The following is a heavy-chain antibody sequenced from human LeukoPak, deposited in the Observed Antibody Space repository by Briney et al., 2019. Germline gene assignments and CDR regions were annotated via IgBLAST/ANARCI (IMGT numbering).Heavy chain of an antibody. V-gene: IGHV3-7*03. Sequence: GSLRLSCVASGFTFGKYWMSWVRQAPGKGLEWVANIKLDGSEKNYVGSVKGRFTISRDNTKNSLYLQMNSLRVEDTAVFYCARDQYDTWSRRGNFDSWGQGTLVIVSS. CDR1: GFTFGKYW. D-gene: IGHD3-3*01. CDR3: ARDQYDTWSRRGNFDS. J-gene: IGHJ4*02. CDR2: IKLDGSEK.